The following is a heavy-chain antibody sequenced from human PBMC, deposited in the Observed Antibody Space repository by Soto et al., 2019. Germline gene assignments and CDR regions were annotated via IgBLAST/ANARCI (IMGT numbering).Heavy chain of an antibody. CDR2: TYYRSKWYN. V-gene: IGHV6-1*01. CDR3: ARVDYDRSWSKFDY. D-gene: IGHD6-13*01. Sequence: SQTLSLTCAISGDSVSSSSAAWNWIRQSPSRGLEWLGRTYYRSKWYNDYAVSVKSRITINPDTSKNQFSLQLNSVTPEDTAVYYCARVDYDRSWSKFDYWGQGTLVTVSS. CDR1: GDSVSSSSAA. J-gene: IGHJ4*02.